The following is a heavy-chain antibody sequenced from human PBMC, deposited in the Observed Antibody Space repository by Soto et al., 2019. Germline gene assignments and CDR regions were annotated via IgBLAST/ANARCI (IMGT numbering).Heavy chain of an antibody. V-gene: IGHV3-73*02. Sequence: EVQLVESGGGWVQPGGSLSLSCAASGFTFSGSSMHWVRQASGKGLEWVARSRSKANNYATTYAASVKGRFTISRDESKNTTYLQMNSLKTEDTAIYYCASLIYDSSNFYDNDYWGQGTLVTVSS. CDR2: SRSKANNYAT. D-gene: IGHD3-22*01. J-gene: IGHJ4*02. CDR1: GFTFSGSS. CDR3: ASLIYDSSNFYDNDY.